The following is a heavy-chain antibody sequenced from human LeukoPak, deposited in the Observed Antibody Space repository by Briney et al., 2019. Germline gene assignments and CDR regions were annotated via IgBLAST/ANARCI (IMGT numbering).Heavy chain of an antibody. CDR2: ISSTSSYI. D-gene: IGHD6-19*01. V-gene: IGHV3-21*01. CDR3: ARASIAVAAGLQY. CDR1: GFTFSSYS. Sequence: GGSLRLSCAASGFTFSSYSMNWVRQAPGKGLEWVSSISSTSSYIYYADSVKGRFTISRDNAKNSMYLQMNSLRAGDTAVYYCARASIAVAAGLQYWGQGTLVTVSS. J-gene: IGHJ4*02.